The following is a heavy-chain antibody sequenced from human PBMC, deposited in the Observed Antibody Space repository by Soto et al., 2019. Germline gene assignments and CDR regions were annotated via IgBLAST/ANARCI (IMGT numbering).Heavy chain of an antibody. CDR3: VRGGSTYAS. J-gene: IGHJ5*02. CDR1: GFTFSDSW. Sequence: EVQLVESGGGLVQPGGSLRLSCTASGFTFSDSWMTWVRQAPGKGLEWVARIKPDESEKKYADSVKGRFSISRDNAKNSTYLQMDSLRGEDTAVYYCVRGGSTYASWGQGTLVTVSS. D-gene: IGHD4-4*01. V-gene: IGHV3-7*01. CDR2: IKPDESEK.